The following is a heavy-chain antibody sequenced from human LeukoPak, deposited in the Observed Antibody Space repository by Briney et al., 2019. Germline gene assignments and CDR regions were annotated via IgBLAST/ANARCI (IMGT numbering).Heavy chain of an antibody. J-gene: IGHJ6*02. CDR2: IYHSGST. V-gene: IGHV4-4*02. CDR3: ARVSYSSSWYMVGMDV. D-gene: IGHD6-13*01. CDR1: GGSISSSNW. Sequence: PSETLSLTCAVSGGSISSSNWWSWVRQPPGKGLEWIGEIYHSGSTNYNPSLKSRVTISVDKSKNQFSLKLSSVTAADTAVYYCARVSYSSSWYMVGMDVWGQGTTVTVSS.